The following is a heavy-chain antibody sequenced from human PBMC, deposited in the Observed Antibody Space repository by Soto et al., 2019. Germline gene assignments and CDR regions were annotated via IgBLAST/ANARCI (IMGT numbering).Heavy chain of an antibody. CDR1: GYIFTNYY. CDR2: INPLPTSGST. Sequence: SVKVSCKASGYIFTNYYIHWVRQAPGQGLEWMAIINPLPTSGSTNYAQKFQGRVTVTRDTSTSTVYLELSSLRSDDTAVYYCARDLAAAAYWGQGTLVTVSS. J-gene: IGHJ4*02. D-gene: IGHD6-13*01. V-gene: IGHV1-46*01. CDR3: ARDLAAAAY.